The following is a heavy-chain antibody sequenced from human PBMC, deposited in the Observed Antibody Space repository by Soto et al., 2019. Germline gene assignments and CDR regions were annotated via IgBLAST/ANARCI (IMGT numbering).Heavy chain of an antibody. CDR3: ARDPERRGFFYFDY. CDR2: ISSSGSTI. J-gene: IGHJ4*02. CDR1: GFTFSSYE. Sequence: GESLRLSCAASGFTFSSYEMNWVRQAPGKGLEWVSYISSSGSTIYYADSVKGRFTISRDNAKNSLYLQMNSLRAEDTALYYCARDPERRGFFYFDYWGQGTPVTVSS. V-gene: IGHV3-48*03. D-gene: IGHD1-1*01.